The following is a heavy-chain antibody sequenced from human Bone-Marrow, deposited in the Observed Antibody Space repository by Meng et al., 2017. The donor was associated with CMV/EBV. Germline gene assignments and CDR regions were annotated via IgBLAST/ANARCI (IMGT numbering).Heavy chain of an antibody. CDR2: IYSSGSS. J-gene: IGHJ4*02. V-gene: IGHV4-59*03. CDR3: ARQVDGYRVDY. D-gene: IGHD5-24*01. CDR1: GGSISSYY. Sequence: GSLRLSCTVSGGSISSYYWSWIRRPPGKGLEWIGYIYSSGSSNYNPSLKSRVTISVDTSKNQFSLMLSSVTAADTAVYYCARQVDGYRVDYWGQGTLVTVSS.